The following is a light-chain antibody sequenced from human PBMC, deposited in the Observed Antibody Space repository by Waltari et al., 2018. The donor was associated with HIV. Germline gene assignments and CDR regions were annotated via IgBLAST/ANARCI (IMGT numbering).Light chain of an antibody. Sequence: DIVMTQSPDSLTVSLGERATINCKSSQSVLYSSSNKNSLAWYQQKPGQPPKLLIYWASTREPGVPDRFSGSGSGTVFTLTISSLQAEDVAVYYCQQYYNTPYTFGQGTKLGIK. J-gene: IGKJ2*01. CDR1: QSVLYSSSNKNS. CDR3: QQYYNTPYT. CDR2: WAS. V-gene: IGKV4-1*01.